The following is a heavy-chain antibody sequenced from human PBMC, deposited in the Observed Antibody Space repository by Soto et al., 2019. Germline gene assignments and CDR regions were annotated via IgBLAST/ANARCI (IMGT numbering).Heavy chain of an antibody. V-gene: IGHV1-69*01. CDR3: AGEFVGFTAGGGWN. CDR2: IIPIFGTA. D-gene: IGHD3-16*01. CDR1: GGTFSSYA. Sequence: QVQLVQSGAEVKKPGSSVKVSCKASGGTFSSYAISWVRQAPGQGLEWMGGIIPIFGTANYAQRCQGRVTITADESTSTAYRALSRLRSEDTAVYYGAGEFVGFTAGGGWNWGQGPLVTVSS. J-gene: IGHJ1*01.